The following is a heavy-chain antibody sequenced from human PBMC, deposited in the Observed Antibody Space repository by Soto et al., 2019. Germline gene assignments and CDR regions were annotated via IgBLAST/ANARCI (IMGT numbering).Heavy chain of an antibody. Sequence: SVKVSCKASGGTFSSYAISWVRQAPGQGLEWMGGIIPIFGTANYAQKFQGRVTITADESTSTAYMELSSLRSEDTAVYYCARSDYDSSGYYYYGMDVWAQGTTVTVSS. CDR3: ARSDYDSSGYYYYGMDV. D-gene: IGHD3-22*01. V-gene: IGHV1-69*13. J-gene: IGHJ6*02. CDR2: IIPIFGTA. CDR1: GGTFSSYA.